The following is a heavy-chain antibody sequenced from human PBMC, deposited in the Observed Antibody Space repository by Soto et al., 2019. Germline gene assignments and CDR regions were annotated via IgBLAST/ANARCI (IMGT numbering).Heavy chain of an antibody. Sequence: GGSLRLSCAASGFTFDDYAMHWVRQAPGKGLEWVSGISWNSGSIGYADSVKGRFTISRDNAKNSLYLQMNSLRAEDTALYYCAKDIHGDSGYRFDYWGQGTLVTVSS. V-gene: IGHV3-9*01. CDR3: AKDIHGDSGYRFDY. CDR1: GFTFDDYA. CDR2: ISWNSGSI. J-gene: IGHJ4*02. D-gene: IGHD2-21*02.